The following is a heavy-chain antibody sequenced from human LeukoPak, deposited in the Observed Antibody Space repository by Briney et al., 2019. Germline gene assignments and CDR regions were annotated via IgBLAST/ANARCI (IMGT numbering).Heavy chain of an antibody. CDR3: ATGAWFGELLEN. CDR2: FDPEDGET. V-gene: IGHV1-24*01. J-gene: IGHJ4*02. D-gene: IGHD3-10*01. CDR1: GYTLTELS. Sequence: ASVKVSCKVSGYTLTELSMHWVRQAPGKGLEWMGGFDPEDGETIYAQKFQGRVTMTEDISTDTAYMELSSLRSEDTAVYYCATGAWFGELLENWGQGTLVTVSS.